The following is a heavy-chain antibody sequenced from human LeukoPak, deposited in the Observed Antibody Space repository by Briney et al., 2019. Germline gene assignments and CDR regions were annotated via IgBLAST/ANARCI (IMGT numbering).Heavy chain of an antibody. J-gene: IGHJ4*02. D-gene: IGHD6-6*01. V-gene: IGHV1-2*06. CDR2: INPNSGGT. Sequence: ASVKVSCKASGYTFTGYYMHWVRQAPGQGLEWMGRINPNSGGTNYAQKFQGRVTMTRDTSISTAYMELSRLRSDDTAVYYCARDVKGKYSSSGVWGQGTLVTVSS. CDR3: ARDVKGKYSSSGV. CDR1: GYTFTGYY.